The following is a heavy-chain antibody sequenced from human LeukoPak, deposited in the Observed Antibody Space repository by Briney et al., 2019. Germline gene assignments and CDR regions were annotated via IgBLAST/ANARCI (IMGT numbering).Heavy chain of an antibody. V-gene: IGHV4-34*01. D-gene: IGHD3-22*01. Sequence: SETLSLTCAVYGGSFSGYYWSWIRQPPGKGLEWIGEINHSGTTNYNPSLKSRVTISLDTSKNQFSLKLSSVTAADTAVYYCARHAVGYYYDRSGYYSAFDIWGQGTMVTVSS. CDR1: GGSFSGYY. CDR3: ARHAVGYYYDRSGYYSAFDI. CDR2: INHSGTT. J-gene: IGHJ3*02.